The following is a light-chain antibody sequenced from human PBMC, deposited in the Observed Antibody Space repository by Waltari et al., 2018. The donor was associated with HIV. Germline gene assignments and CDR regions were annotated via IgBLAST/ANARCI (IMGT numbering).Light chain of an antibody. CDR3: QSAVSKNVI. Sequence: SYELTQPPSVSVSPGQTATITCSGDALPNQYAYWFQQKPGQAPVMVIYKDNERPSWIPERFTGSSSGTTVTLTISGVQAEDEADYYCQSAVSKNVIFGGGTKLTVL. CDR2: KDN. CDR1: ALPNQY. J-gene: IGLJ2*01. V-gene: IGLV3-25*03.